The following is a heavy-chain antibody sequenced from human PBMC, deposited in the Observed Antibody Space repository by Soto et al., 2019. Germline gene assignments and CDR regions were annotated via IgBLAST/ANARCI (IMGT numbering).Heavy chain of an antibody. J-gene: IGHJ6*02. CDR3: ARALAVAGPLYYYYYGMDV. CDR2: INPNSGGT. V-gene: IGHV1-2*04. D-gene: IGHD6-19*01. Sequence: ASVKVSCKASGYTFTGYYMHWVRQAPGQGLEWMGWINPNSGGTNYAQKFQGWVTMTRNTSISTAYMELSRLRSDDTAVYYCARALAVAGPLYYYYYGMDVWGQGTTVTVSS. CDR1: GYTFTGYY.